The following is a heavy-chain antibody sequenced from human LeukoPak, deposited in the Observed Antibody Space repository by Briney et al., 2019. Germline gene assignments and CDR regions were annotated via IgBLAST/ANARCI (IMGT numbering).Heavy chain of an antibody. Sequence: ASVEVSCKASGYTFTGYYMHWVRQAPGQGLEWMGWINPNSGGTNYAQKFQGRVTMTRDTSISTAYMELSRLRSDDTAVYYCARVTSIAAAPLAFDPWGQGTLVTVSS. V-gene: IGHV1-2*02. CDR2: INPNSGGT. CDR1: GYTFTGYY. D-gene: IGHD6-13*01. J-gene: IGHJ5*02. CDR3: ARVTSIAAAPLAFDP.